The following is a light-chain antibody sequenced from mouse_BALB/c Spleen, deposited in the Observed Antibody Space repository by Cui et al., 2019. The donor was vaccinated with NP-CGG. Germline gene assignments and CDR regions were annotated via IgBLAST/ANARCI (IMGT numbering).Light chain of an antibody. Sequence: QAVVTQESALTTSPGETVTLTCRSSTGAVTTNNYANCVQEKPDHLFTALRGGTNNQAPGVPARFSGSLIGDKAALTITGAQTEDEAIYFCALWYSNHWVFGGGTKLTVL. J-gene: IGLJ1*01. CDR1: TGAVTTNNY. V-gene: IGLV1*01. CDR3: ALWYSNHWV. CDR2: GTN.